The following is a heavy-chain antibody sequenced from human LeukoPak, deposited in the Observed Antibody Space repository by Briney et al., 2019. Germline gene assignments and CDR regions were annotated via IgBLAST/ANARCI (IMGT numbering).Heavy chain of an antibody. D-gene: IGHD5-18*01. Sequence: PSETLSLTCTVSGGSITNYYWSWIRQPPGKGLEWIGNIFYSGSTSYNPSLKSRVTISVGASKNQFSLKLSSVTAADTAIYYCARHASWLQLWLNYWGQGTLVTVSS. CDR2: IFYSGST. J-gene: IGHJ4*02. V-gene: IGHV4-59*08. CDR3: ARHASWLQLWLNY. CDR1: GGSITNYY.